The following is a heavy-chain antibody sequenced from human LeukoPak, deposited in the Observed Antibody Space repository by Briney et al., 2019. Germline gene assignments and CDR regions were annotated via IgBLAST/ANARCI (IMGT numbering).Heavy chain of an antibody. CDR3: ARENRYCSGDTCYRWFDP. CDR1: GGSISSYY. D-gene: IGHD2-15*01. J-gene: IGHJ5*02. Sequence: KPSETLSLTCTVSGGSISSYYWSWIRQPPGKGLEWIGYIYYSGSTNYNPSLKSRVTISVDTSKNQFSLKLSSVTAADTAVYYCARENRYCSGDTCYRWFDPWGQGTLVTVSS. CDR2: IYYSGST. V-gene: IGHV4-59*12.